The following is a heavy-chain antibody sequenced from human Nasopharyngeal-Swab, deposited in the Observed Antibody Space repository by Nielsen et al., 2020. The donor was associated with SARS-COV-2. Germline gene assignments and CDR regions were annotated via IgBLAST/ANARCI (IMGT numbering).Heavy chain of an antibody. CDR2: IYSGGSST. Sequence: VAVAAEKRLEWVSVIYSGGSSTYYADSVKGRFTISRDNSKNTLYLQMNSLRAEDTAVYYCAKDGYYYDSSGYGMDVWGQGTTVTVSS. J-gene: IGHJ6*02. CDR3: AKDGYYYDSSGYGMDV. V-gene: IGHV3-23*03. D-gene: IGHD3-22*01.